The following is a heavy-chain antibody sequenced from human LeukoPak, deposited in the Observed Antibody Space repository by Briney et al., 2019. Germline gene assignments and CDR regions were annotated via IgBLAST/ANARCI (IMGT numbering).Heavy chain of an antibody. V-gene: IGHV4-4*07. CDR3: ARSSADYDFWSGYYTEDFDY. D-gene: IGHD3-3*01. CDR2: IYTSGST. CDR1: GGSISSYY. J-gene: IGHJ4*02. Sequence: SETLSLTCTVSGGSISSYYWSWIRQPAGKGLEWIGRIYTSGSTNYNPSLKGRVTMSVDTSKNQFSLKLSSVTAADTAVYYCARSSADYDFWSGYYTEDFDYWGQGTLVTVSS.